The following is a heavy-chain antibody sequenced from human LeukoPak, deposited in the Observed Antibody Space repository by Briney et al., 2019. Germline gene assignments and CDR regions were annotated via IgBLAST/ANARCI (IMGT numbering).Heavy chain of an antibody. CDR2: IIPILGIA. CDR3: ARALKVGSSWKRELDY. V-gene: IGHV1-69*04. CDR1: GGTFSSYA. Sequence: GASVKVSCKASGGTFSSYAISWVRQAPGQGLEWMGRIIPILGIANYAQKFQGRVTITADKSTSTAYMELSSLRSDDTAVYYCARALKVGSSWKRELDYWGQGTLVTVSS. J-gene: IGHJ4*02. D-gene: IGHD6-13*01.